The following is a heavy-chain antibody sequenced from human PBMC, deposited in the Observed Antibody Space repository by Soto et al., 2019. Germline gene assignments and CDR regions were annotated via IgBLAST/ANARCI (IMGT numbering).Heavy chain of an antibody. V-gene: IGHV4-4*02. D-gene: IGHD7-27*01. Sequence: QVQLQESGPGLVKPSGTLSLTCAVSGGPSSSSNWWSWVRQPPGKGLEWIGEAFHSGSTNYNPSLKSRVTISVDQPKNQFSLTLSSVTAADTAVYYCARVLGNDAFDIWGQGTMVTVSS. CDR3: ARVLGNDAFDI. J-gene: IGHJ3*02. CDR2: AFHSGST. CDR1: GGPSSSSNW.